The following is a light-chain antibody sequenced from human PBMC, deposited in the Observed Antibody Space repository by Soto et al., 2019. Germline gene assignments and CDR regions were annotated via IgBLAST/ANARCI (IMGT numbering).Light chain of an antibody. CDR1: QTVSSK. V-gene: IGKV3-11*01. J-gene: IGKJ1*01. Sequence: EIVLTQSPATLSSSPGERATLSCRASQTVSSKLAWYQHKPGQAPRLLIYDTSNRATGIPARFSGSGSGTDFTLTISRLEPEDFAVYYCQQYDSSPRTFGQGTKVDIK. CDR3: QQYDSSPRT. CDR2: DTS.